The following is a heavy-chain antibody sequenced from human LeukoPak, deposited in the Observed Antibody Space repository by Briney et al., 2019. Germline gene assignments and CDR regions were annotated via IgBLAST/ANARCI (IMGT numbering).Heavy chain of an antibody. V-gene: IGHV3-74*01. J-gene: IGHJ4*02. CDR2: IRSDGSDT. CDR3: AKEVLRFWFGELANYFDY. CDR1: GFTFSDTW. D-gene: IGHD3-10*01. Sequence: GGSLRLSCAASGFTFSDTWMHWVRQAPGEGLVWVSRIRSDGSDTRYAESVKGRFTISRDNAKNTLYLQMNSLRAEDTAVYYCAKEVLRFWFGELANYFDYWGQGTLVTVSS.